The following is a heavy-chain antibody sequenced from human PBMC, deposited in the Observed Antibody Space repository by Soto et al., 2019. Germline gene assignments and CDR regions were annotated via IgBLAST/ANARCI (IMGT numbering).Heavy chain of an antibody. CDR1: GFTFSSYA. Sequence: EVQLLESGGGLVQPGGSLRLSCAASGFTFSSYAMSWVRQAPGKGLEWVSAISGSGGSTYYADSVKGRFTISRDNSKNALYLQMNSLRAEDTAVYYCAKGYCSGGSCLYFDYWGQGTLVTVSS. CDR3: AKGYCSGGSCLYFDY. CDR2: ISGSGGST. V-gene: IGHV3-23*01. D-gene: IGHD2-15*01. J-gene: IGHJ4*02.